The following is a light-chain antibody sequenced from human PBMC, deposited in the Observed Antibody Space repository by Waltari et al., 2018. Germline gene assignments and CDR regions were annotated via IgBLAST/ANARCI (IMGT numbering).Light chain of an antibody. CDR2: GAS. Sequence: EIVLTQSPGTLSLFPGERATLSCRASQSVSRSLAWYQQKPGQAPRRLIYGASSRATGVPDRFSGSGSGTDFSLTISRLEPEDFAVYYCQHYVRLPVTFGQGTKVEIK. J-gene: IGKJ1*01. CDR3: QHYVRLPVT. V-gene: IGKV3-20*01. CDR1: QSVSRS.